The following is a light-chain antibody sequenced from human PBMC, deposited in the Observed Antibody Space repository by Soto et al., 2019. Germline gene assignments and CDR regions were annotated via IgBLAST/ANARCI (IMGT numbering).Light chain of an antibody. CDR1: SSDVGGYNY. CDR2: DVS. Sequence: QSALTQPASVSGSPGQSITISCTGTSSDVGGYNYVSWYQQHPGKAPKLMIYDVSNRPSGVSNRFSGSKSGNTASLTISGLPEEEEADDYCSSYTSSSTVVFGGGTKLTVL. CDR3: SSYTSSSTVV. J-gene: IGLJ2*01. V-gene: IGLV2-14*01.